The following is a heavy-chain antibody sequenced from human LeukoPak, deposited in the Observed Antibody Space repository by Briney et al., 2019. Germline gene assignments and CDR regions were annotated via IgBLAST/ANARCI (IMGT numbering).Heavy chain of an antibody. J-gene: IGHJ6*03. CDR2: IYYSGST. D-gene: IGHD3-3*01. Sequence: SETLSLTCTVSGGSISSSSYYWGWIRQPPGKGLEWIGSIYYSGSTYYNPSLKSRVTISVDTSKNQFSLKLSSVTAADTAVYYCARNVRSGYYELYYYYYYMDVWGKGTTVTVSS. V-gene: IGHV4-39*07. CDR1: GGSISSSSYY. CDR3: ARNVRSGYYELYYYYYYMDV.